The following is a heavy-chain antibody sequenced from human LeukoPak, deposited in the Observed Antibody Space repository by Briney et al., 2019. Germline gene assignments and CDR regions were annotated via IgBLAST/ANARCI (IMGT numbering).Heavy chain of an antibody. J-gene: IGHJ3*02. CDR2: IYPGDSDT. CDR3: ARRSYDSSLHAFDI. Sequence: GESLQISCQGSGSPFTSYWIGWVRQVPGKGLEGMGIIYPGDSDTRYSPSFQGQVTISADKSITTAYLQWSSLKASDTAMYYCARRSYDSSLHAFDIWGKGTMVTVSS. V-gene: IGHV5-51*01. CDR1: GSPFTSYW. D-gene: IGHD3-22*01.